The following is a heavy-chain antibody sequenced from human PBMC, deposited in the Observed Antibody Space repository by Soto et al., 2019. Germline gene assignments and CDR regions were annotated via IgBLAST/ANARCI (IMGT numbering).Heavy chain of an antibody. V-gene: IGHV3-53*05. CDR1: GFTVSSNY. Sequence: SGGSLRLSCAASGFTVSSNYMSWVRQAPGKGLEWVSVIYSGGSTYYADSVKGRFTISRDNSKNTLYLQMHSLTVEDTAVYYCARDAVAMDYWGRGTLVTVSS. CDR3: ARDAVAMDY. J-gene: IGHJ4*02. D-gene: IGHD6-19*01. CDR2: IYSGGST.